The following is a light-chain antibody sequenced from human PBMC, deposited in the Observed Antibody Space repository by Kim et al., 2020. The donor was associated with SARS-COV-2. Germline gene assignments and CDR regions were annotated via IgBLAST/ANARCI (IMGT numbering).Light chain of an antibody. CDR1: SSNIGAGYD. CDR3: QSYDSSLSGYV. V-gene: IGLV1-40*01. Sequence: QRVTISCTGGSSNIGAGYDVTWYQQLPGTAPKLLIYGNSNRPSGVPDRFSGSKSGTSASLAITGLQAEDEADYYCQSYDSSLSGYVFGTGTKVTVL. CDR2: GNS. J-gene: IGLJ1*01.